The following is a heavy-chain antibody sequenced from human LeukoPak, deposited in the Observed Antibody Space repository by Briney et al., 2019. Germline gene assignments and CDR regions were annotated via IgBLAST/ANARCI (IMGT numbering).Heavy chain of an antibody. CDR2: IWYDGSNK. D-gene: IGHD6-6*01. V-gene: IGHV3-33*06. CDR1: GFTFSSYG. Sequence: GGSLRLSCAASGFTFSSYGMHWVRQAPGKGLEWVAVIWYDGSNKYYADSVKGRFTISRDNSKNTLYLQMNSLRAEDTAVYYCAKDPLEQLSTIYFQNWGQGTLVTVSS. CDR3: AKDPLEQLSTIYFQN. J-gene: IGHJ1*01.